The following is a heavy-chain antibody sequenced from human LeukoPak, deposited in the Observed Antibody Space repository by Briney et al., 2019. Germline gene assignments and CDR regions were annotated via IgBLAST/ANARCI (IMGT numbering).Heavy chain of an antibody. CDR2: INHSGST. CDR1: GVSFSGYY. CDR3: ARGRGYDFWSGYHRFFEY. J-gene: IGHJ4*02. D-gene: IGHD3-3*01. V-gene: IGHV4-34*01. Sequence: PSETLSLTCAVYGVSFSGYYWSWIRQPPGKGLEWIGEINHSGSTDYNPSLKSRVTISVDTSKNQFSLKLSSVAAADTAVYYCARGRGYDFWSGYHRFFEYWGQGTLVTVSS.